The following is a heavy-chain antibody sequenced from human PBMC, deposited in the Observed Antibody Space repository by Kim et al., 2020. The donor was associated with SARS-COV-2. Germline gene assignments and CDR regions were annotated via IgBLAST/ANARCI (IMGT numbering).Heavy chain of an antibody. Sequence: GGSLRLSCAASGFTFSSYWMSWVRQAPGKGLEWVANIKQDGSEKYYVDSVKGRFTISRDNAKNSLYLQMNSLRAEDTAVYYCARLMGIAAAGSGGYYFDYWGQGTLVTVAS. J-gene: IGHJ4*02. CDR2: IKQDGSEK. CDR3: ARLMGIAAAGSGGYYFDY. V-gene: IGHV3-7*01. CDR1: GFTFSSYW. D-gene: IGHD6-13*01.